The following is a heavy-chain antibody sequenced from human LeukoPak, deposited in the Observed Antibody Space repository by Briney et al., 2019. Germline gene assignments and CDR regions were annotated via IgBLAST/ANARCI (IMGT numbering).Heavy chain of an antibody. J-gene: IGHJ3*02. CDR2: ISSNGGST. D-gene: IGHD1-26*01. CDR3: ARLVGAGDAFDI. V-gene: IGHV3-64*01. CDR1: GITFRSYA. Sequence: GGSLRLSCAASGITFRSYAMHWVRQAPGKGLEYVSAISSNGGSTYYANSVKGRFTISRDNSKNTLYLQMGSLRAEDMAVYYCARLVGAGDAFDIWGQGTMVTVSS.